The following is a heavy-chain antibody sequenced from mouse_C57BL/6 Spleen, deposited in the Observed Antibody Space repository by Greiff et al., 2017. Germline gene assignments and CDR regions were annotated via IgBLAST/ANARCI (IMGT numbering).Heavy chain of an antibody. J-gene: IGHJ2*01. CDR2: IFPGSGST. Sequence: QVQLQQSGPELVKPGASVKISCKASGYTFTDYYINWVKQRPGQGLEWIGWIFPGSGSTYYNEKFKGKATLTVDKSSSTAYMLLRSLTSEDSAVYFCARSAGFRRGFDYWGQGTTLTVSS. V-gene: IGHV1-75*01. CDR1: GYTFTDYY. CDR3: ARSAGFRRGFDY.